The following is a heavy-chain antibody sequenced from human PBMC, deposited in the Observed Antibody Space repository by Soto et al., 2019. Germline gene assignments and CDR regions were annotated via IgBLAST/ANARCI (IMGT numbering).Heavy chain of an antibody. V-gene: IGHV1-18*01. CDR1: GYTFTSYV. J-gene: IGHJ5*02. Sequence: ASVKVSCKASGYTFTSYVISWVRQAPGQGLEWMGWISAYNGNTNYAQKLQGRVTMTTDTSTSTAYMELRSLRSDDTAVYYCARDPGIAVAKWFGLSKWFDPWGQGTLVTV. CDR2: ISAYNGNT. D-gene: IGHD6-19*01. CDR3: ARDPGIAVAKWFGLSKWFDP.